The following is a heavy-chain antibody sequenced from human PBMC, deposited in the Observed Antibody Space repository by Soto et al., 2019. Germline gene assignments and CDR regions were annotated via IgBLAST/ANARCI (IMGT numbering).Heavy chain of an antibody. D-gene: IGHD2-2*01. J-gene: IGHJ6*02. CDR3: ARGEVVGPPAIGAPMDV. Sequence: PGGSLRLSCAASGFTVSSNYMSWVRQAPGKGLEWVSVIYSGGSTYYADSVKGRFTISRDNAKNSLYLQMNSLRADDTAAYFCARGEVVGPPAIGAPMDVWGQGTTVTVSS. CDR2: IYSGGST. CDR1: GFTVSSNY. V-gene: IGHV3-53*01.